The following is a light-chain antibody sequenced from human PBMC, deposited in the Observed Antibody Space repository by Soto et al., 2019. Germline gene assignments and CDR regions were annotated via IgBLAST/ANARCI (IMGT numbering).Light chain of an antibody. Sequence: EIVMTQSPLSLPVTPGEPASISCRSSQSLLQSNGNNQLGWVLQKPGQSPQPLVYLGSSRASGVPDRFSGSGSGTDFTLKISRVEPEDVGVYYCMQVLQTPPTFGGGTKVEIK. CDR3: MQVLQTPPT. J-gene: IGKJ4*01. CDR1: QSLLQSNGNNQ. CDR2: LGS. V-gene: IGKV2-28*01.